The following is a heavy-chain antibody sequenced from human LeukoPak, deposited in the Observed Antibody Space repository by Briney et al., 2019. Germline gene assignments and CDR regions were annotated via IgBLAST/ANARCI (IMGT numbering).Heavy chain of an antibody. CDR1: GFTFSDYY. V-gene: IGHV3-11*01. Sequence: GGSLRLSCAASGFTFSDYYMSWIRQAPGKGLEWVSYISSSGSTIYYADSVKGRFTISRDNAKNSLYLQMNSLRAEDTAVYYCARDGYMARGVIGYYYYYMDVWGKGTTVTVSS. J-gene: IGHJ6*03. D-gene: IGHD3-10*01. CDR3: ARDGYMARGVIGYYYYYMDV. CDR2: ISSSGSTI.